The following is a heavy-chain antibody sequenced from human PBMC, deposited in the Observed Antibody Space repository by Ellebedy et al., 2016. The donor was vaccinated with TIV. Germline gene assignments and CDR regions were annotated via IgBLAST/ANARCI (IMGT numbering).Heavy chain of an antibody. CDR3: ARASYSIGYYGIDY. Sequence: MPSETLSLTCTVSSDSFTTDFWNWIRQTPGKGLEWIGYLYYNGMASYNPSLKSRATMSIDTSKNQVSLKLSSVTAADTAVYYCARASYSIGYYGIDYWGPGNLVTVSS. V-gene: IGHV4-59*01. D-gene: IGHD3-10*01. J-gene: IGHJ4*02. CDR2: LYYNGMA. CDR1: SDSFTTDF.